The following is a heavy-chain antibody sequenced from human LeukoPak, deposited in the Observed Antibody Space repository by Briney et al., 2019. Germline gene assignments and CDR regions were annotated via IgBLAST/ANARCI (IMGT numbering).Heavy chain of an antibody. CDR1: GYTFTGYY. D-gene: IGHD6-13*01. J-gene: IGHJ5*02. CDR3: ARVRGYSNRGGFDP. V-gene: IGHV1-2*02. CDR2: INPNSGGT. Sequence: ASVKVSCKASGYTFTGYYMHWVRQAPGQGLEWMGWINPNSGGTNYAQKFQGRVTMTRDTSTSTVYMELSSLKSEDTAVYYCARVRGYSNRGGFDPWGQGTLVTVSS.